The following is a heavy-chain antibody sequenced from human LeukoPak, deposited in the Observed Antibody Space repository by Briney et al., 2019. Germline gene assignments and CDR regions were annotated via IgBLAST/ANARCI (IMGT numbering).Heavy chain of an antibody. Sequence: PSETLSLTCAVYGGSFSGYYWSWIRQPPGKGLEWIGKINHSGSTNYNPSLKSRVTTSVDTPKNQFSLKLRSVTAADTAVYYCARVGDGYNYPFGYYFDYWGQGTLVTVSS. CDR2: INHSGST. CDR1: GGSFSGYY. CDR3: ARVGDGYNYPFGYYFDY. D-gene: IGHD5-24*01. J-gene: IGHJ4*02. V-gene: IGHV4-34*01.